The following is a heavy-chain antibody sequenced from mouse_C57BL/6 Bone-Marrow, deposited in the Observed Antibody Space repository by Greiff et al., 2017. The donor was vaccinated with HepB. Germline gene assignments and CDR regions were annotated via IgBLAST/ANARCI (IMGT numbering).Heavy chain of an antibody. CDR3: ARGRTARATFAY. D-gene: IGHD3-2*01. Sequence: EVQLVESGPGLVKPSQSLSLSCSVTGYSITSGYYWNWIRQFPENKLECMGYISYDGSNNYNPTLKNRTSITRDTSKNQSFLKLNSVTTEDTATYYCARGRTARATFAYWGQGTPLTVSA. J-gene: IGHJ3*01. CDR2: ISYDGSN. CDR1: GYSITSGYY. V-gene: IGHV3-6*01.